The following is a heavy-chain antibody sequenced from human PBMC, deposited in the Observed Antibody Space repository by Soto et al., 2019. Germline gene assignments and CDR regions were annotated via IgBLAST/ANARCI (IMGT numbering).Heavy chain of an antibody. CDR1: GFSLSTSGVG. CDR3: AHILGQQWLEAYFDY. V-gene: IGHV2-5*02. J-gene: IGHJ4*02. Sequence: QITLKESGPTLVKPTQTLTLTCTFSGFSLSTSGVGVGWIRQPPGKALEWLALIYWDDDKRYSPSLKSRLTITKDTSKNQVVLTMTNMDPVDTATYCCAHILGQQWLEAYFDYWGQGTLVTVSS. D-gene: IGHD6-19*01. CDR2: IYWDDDK.